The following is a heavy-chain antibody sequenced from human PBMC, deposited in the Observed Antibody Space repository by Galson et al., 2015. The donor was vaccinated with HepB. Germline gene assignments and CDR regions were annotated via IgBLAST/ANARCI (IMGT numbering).Heavy chain of an antibody. CDR3: AKDRKDVVVAAQVGY. CDR1: GFTFSSYA. D-gene: IGHD2-15*01. J-gene: IGHJ4*02. V-gene: IGHV3-23*01. Sequence: SLRLSCAASGFTFSSYAMSWVRQAPGKGLEWVSAISGSGGSTYYADSVKGRFTISRDNSKNTLYLQMNSLRAEDTAVYYCAKDRKDVVVAAQVGYWGQGTLVTVSS. CDR2: ISGSGGST.